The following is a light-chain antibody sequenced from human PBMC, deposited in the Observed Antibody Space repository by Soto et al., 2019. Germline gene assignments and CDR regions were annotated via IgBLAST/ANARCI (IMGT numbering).Light chain of an antibody. CDR1: QSISSW. Sequence: PMTQAVSTLPTSVQNRDTIPSLASQSISSWLAWYQQKPGKAPKLLIYKASSLESGVPSRFSGSGSGTEFTLTISSLQPDDFATYYCQQYNSYSYTFGQGTKVDIK. CDR3: QQYNSYSYT. CDR2: KAS. V-gene: IGKV1-5*03. J-gene: IGKJ2*01.